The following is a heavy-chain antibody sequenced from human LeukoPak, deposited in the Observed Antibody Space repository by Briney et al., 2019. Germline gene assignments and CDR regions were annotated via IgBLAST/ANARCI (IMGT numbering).Heavy chain of an antibody. D-gene: IGHD1-26*01. CDR1: GFTFDDYA. J-gene: IGHJ4*02. Sequence: GGSLRLSCAASGFTFDDYAMHWVRQAPGKGLEWVSGISWNSGSIGYADSVKGRFTISRDNAKNSLYLQMNSLRAEDTAVYYCARGATYAYYQDYWGQGTLVTVSS. CDR2: ISWNSGSI. CDR3: ARGATYAYYQDY. V-gene: IGHV3-9*01.